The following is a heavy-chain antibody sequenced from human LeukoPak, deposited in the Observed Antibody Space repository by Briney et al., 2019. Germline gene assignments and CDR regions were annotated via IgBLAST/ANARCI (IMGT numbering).Heavy chain of an antibody. CDR2: IYYSGST. J-gene: IGHJ4*02. D-gene: IGHD6-13*01. CDR1: GGSISSSSYY. Sequence: SETLSLTCTVSGGSISSSSYYWGWIRQPPGKGLEWIGSIYYSGSTYYNPSLKSRVTISVDTSKDQFSLKLSSVTAADTAVYYCARHSSSWYSHFDYWGQGTLVTVSS. V-gene: IGHV4-39*01. CDR3: ARHSSSWYSHFDY.